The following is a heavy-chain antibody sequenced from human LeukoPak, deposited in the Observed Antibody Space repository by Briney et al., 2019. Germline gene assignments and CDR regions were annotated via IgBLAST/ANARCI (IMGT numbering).Heavy chain of an antibody. CDR1: GGTFSSYA. D-gene: IGHD3-10*01. CDR2: IIPIFGTA. J-gene: IGHJ6*02. Sequence: ASVKVSCKASGGTFSSYAISWVRQAPGQGLEWMGGIIPIFGTANYAQKFQGRVTITADESTSTAYMELSSLRSEDTAVYYCARVAVRGVPKNYYYYYGMDVWGQGTTVTVSS. CDR3: ARVAVRGVPKNYYYYYGMDV. V-gene: IGHV1-69*13.